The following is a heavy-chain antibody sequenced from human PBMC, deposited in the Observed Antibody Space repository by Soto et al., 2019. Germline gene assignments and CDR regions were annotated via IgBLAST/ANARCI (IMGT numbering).Heavy chain of an antibody. Sequence: QVQLQESGPGLVKPSGTLSLTCAVSGGSISSSNWWSWVRQPPGKGLEWIGETHHSGTTNYNPSLKSRVPISVDKSKNQFSLKLSSVTAADTALYYCAREGSGTSFFDYWGQGTLVTVSS. CDR2: THHSGTT. CDR1: GGSISSSNW. J-gene: IGHJ4*02. CDR3: AREGSGTSFFDY. D-gene: IGHD3-10*01. V-gene: IGHV4-4*02.